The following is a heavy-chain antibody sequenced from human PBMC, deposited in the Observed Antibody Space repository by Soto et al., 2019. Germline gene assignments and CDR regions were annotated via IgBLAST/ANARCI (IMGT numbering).Heavy chain of an antibody. J-gene: IGHJ3*01. Sequence: QLQESGPGLVKPSQTLSLTCTVSNGSISGDYYWTWLRQPPGKGLQWVGYIYHNGRTYYNPSLKSRLSISVDTSKSHFSLTLNSVTSADTAVYFCARMMGGGFRGHAFDFWGQGTLVTVSS. CDR3: ARMMGGGFRGHAFDF. CDR1: NGSISGDYY. V-gene: IGHV4-30-4*01. D-gene: IGHD2-15*01. CDR2: IYHNGRT.